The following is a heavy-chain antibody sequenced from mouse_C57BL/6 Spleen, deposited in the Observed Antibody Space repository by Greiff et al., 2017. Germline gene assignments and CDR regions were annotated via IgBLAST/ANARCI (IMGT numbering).Heavy chain of an antibody. Sequence: EVQLQQSGPGLVKPSQSLSLTCSVTGYSITSGYYWNWIRQFPGNKLEWMGYISYDGSNNYNPSLKNRISITRDTSKNQFFLKLNSVTTEDTATYDSARARYIYGGSYWYFDVWGTGTTVTVSS. CDR3: ARARYIYGGSYWYFDV. CDR1: GYSITSGYY. D-gene: IGHD1-1*01. J-gene: IGHJ1*03. V-gene: IGHV3-6*01. CDR2: ISYDGSN.